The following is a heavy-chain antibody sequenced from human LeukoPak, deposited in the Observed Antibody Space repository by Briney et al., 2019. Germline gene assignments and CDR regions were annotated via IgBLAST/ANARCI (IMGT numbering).Heavy chain of an antibody. CDR3: ARIRFGAYYYYYYYMVV. D-gene: IGHD3-10*01. Sequence: SETLSLTCTISGGSISSYYWSWIRQPPGKGLEWIGYIYYTGSTNHNPSLKSRVTISVDTSKNQFSLKLSSVTAADTAVYYCARIRFGAYYYYYYYMVVWGKGTTVTVSS. J-gene: IGHJ6*03. CDR2: IYYTGST. CDR1: GGSISSYY. V-gene: IGHV4-59*12.